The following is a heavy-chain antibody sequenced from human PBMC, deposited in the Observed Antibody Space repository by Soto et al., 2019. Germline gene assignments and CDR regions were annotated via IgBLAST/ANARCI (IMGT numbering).Heavy chain of an antibody. Sequence: QVQLVQSGAEVKKPGSSVKVSCKASGGTFRSYAVSWVRQAPGQGLEWMGGIIPILGTTNYAQNFQGRVTISAGKSTSTASLEGSSARAEDTAVYYCSGYFGTFGLVIAAPRGGYFDYWGEGTLVTVSS. CDR3: SGYFGTFGLVIAAPRGGYFDY. V-gene: IGHV1-69*14. CDR2: IIPILGTT. D-gene: IGHD3-16*02. J-gene: IGHJ4*02. CDR1: GGTFRSYA.